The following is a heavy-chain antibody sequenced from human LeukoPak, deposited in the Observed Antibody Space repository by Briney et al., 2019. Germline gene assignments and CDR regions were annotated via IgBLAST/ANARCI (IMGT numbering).Heavy chain of an antibody. D-gene: IGHD4-23*01. J-gene: IGHJ4*02. CDR2: IYPGDSET. CDR3: ATVVRLWDSDC. Sequence: GESLKISCMGSGYSFTSYWIGWVRQMPGKGLEWMGIIYPGDSETTYSPAFQGQVTISVDKSISTAYLQWSSLKASDTAMYYCATVVRLWDSDCWGQGTLVTVSS. CDR1: GYSFTSYW. V-gene: IGHV5-51*01.